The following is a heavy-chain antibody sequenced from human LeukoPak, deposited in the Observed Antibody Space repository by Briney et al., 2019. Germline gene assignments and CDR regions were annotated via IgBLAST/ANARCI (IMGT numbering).Heavy chain of an antibody. CDR2: ISFDGNNI. Sequence: GGSLRLSCTGSAFTFSSSAFHWVRQAPGKGLEWLSVISFDGNNIHYADSVKGRFTVFRDNSRHTLYLQMNSLGPEDTAVYYCATLYDSAGYYRTPNDSWGQGTLVTVYS. J-gene: IGHJ4*02. CDR3: ATLYDSAGYYRTPNDS. D-gene: IGHD3-22*01. CDR1: AFTFSSSA. V-gene: IGHV3-30-3*01.